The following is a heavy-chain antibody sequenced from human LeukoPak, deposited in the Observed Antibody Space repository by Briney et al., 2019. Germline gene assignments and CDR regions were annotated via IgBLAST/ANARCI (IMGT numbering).Heavy chain of an antibody. V-gene: IGHV1-69*13. Sequence: ASVKDSCKASGGTFSSYAISWVRQTPGQGLEWMGGIIPIFGTANYAQKFQGRVTITADESTSTAYMELSSLRSEDTAVYYCARDPVIVGAKLSYYYYYMDVWGKGTTVTVSS. CDR3: ARDPVIVGAKLSYYYYYMDV. CDR1: GGTFSSYA. D-gene: IGHD1-26*01. J-gene: IGHJ6*03. CDR2: IIPIFGTA.